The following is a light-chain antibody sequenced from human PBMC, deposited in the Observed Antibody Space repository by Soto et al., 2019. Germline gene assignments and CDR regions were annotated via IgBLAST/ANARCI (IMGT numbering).Light chain of an antibody. V-gene: IGKV3-15*01. CDR3: QQYNNWPPDRT. CDR2: GAS. CDR1: QSVSSN. J-gene: IGKJ1*01. Sequence: EIVMTQSPATLSVSPGERATLSCRASQSVSSNLAWYQQKPGQAPRLLNGASTRATGIPARFSGSGSGTEFTLTISSLQSEDFAIYFCQQYNNWPPDRTFGQGTKVEIK.